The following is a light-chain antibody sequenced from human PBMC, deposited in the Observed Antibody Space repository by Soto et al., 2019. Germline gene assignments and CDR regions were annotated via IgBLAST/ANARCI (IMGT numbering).Light chain of an antibody. CDR2: EVS. CDR1: SSDVGAYNS. CDR3: SSYAGSNSYL. J-gene: IGLJ1*01. V-gene: IGLV2-8*01. Sequence: QSALTQPPSASGSPGQSVTISCIGTSSDVGAYNSVSWYQHHPGKAPKLMIYEVSRRPSGVPDRFSGSKSGNTASLTVSGLQAEDEADYYCSSYAGSNSYLFGTGTKVTVL.